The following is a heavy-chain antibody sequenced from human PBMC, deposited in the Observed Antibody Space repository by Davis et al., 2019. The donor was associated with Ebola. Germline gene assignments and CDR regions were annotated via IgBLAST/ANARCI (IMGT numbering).Heavy chain of an antibody. CDR1: GFSLSTAGAG. D-gene: IGHD1-14*01. J-gene: IGHJ3*02. V-gene: IGHV2-5*02. CDR3: AHRPPGYKQDGDAFDI. CDR2: LYWDDDK. Sequence: SGPTLVKPTQTLTLTCTFSGFSLSTAGAGVGWIRQPPGKALEWLALLYWDDDKRYIPSLKSRLTLTKDTAKNQVVLTMTNMDPVDTATYYCAHRPPGYKQDGDAFDIWGQGTVVTVSS.